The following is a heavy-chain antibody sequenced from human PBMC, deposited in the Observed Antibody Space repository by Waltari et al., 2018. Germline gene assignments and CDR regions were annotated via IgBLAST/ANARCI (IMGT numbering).Heavy chain of an antibody. CDR1: GYTFTNYG. CDR3: ARDRNSWLKTDY. Sequence: QVQLVQSGAEVKKPGASVRVSCKASGYTFTNYGISWVRQAPGQGVEWVGWVSAYNGDTKVAQKLQDRVTRTTDTSTSTAYMEVRSLRSDDTAVYYCARDRNSWLKTDYWGQGTLVTVSS. D-gene: IGHD3-9*01. CDR2: VSAYNGDT. V-gene: IGHV1-18*01. J-gene: IGHJ4*02.